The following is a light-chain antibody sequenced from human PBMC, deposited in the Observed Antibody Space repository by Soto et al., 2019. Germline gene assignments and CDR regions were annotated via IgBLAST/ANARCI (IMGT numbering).Light chain of an antibody. CDR3: QQYNTYSRT. J-gene: IGKJ1*01. CDR1: HTISSS. V-gene: IGKV1-5*03. Sequence: DIQMTQSPSTLSASVGDRITITCRASHTISSSLAWYQQKPGKAPRLLIYMASSLESGVPSRFSGSGSGTEFTLTISSLQPDDFATYYCQQYNTYSRTFGHGTKVDIK. CDR2: MAS.